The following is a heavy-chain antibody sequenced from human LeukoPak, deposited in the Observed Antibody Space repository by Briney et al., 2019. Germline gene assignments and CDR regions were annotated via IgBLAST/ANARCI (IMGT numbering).Heavy chain of an antibody. D-gene: IGHD6-19*01. CDR2: INPSGGST. CDR1: GYTFTSYD. V-gene: IGHV1-46*01. J-gene: IGHJ4*02. CDR3: ARDEVDYDSSGWPDY. Sequence: ASVKVSCKASGYTFTSYDINWVRQAPGQGLEWMGIINPSGGSTSYAQKFQGRVTMTRDTSTSTVYMELSSLRSEDTAVYYCARDEVDYDSSGWPDYWGQGTLVTVSS.